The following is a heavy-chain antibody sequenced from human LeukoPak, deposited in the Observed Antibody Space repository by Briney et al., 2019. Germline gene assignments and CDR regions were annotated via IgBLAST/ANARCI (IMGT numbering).Heavy chain of an antibody. CDR3: AKYSHSSGPRSFDY. D-gene: IGHD3-22*01. Sequence: PGRSLRLSCAASGFTFSSYGMHWVRQAPGKGLEWVAVISYDGSNKYYADSVKGRFTISRDNSKNTLYLQMNSLRAEDTAIYYCAKYSHSSGPRSFDYWGQGTLVTVSS. V-gene: IGHV3-30*18. J-gene: IGHJ4*02. CDR2: ISYDGSNK. CDR1: GFTFSSYG.